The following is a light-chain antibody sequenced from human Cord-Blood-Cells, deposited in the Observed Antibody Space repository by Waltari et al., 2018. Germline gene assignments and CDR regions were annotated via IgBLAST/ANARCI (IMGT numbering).Light chain of an antibody. J-gene: IGLJ2*01. Sequence: SYELTQPPSVPVSPGQTASTTCPGDKLGDKYACWYQQKPGQSTVLVIYQDSKRPSGIPERFSASKSGSAATLTISGTHAMDEADYYGRAWDSSSAVFGGGTKLTVL. V-gene: IGLV3-1*01. CDR2: QDS. CDR3: RAWDSSSAV. CDR1: KLGDKY.